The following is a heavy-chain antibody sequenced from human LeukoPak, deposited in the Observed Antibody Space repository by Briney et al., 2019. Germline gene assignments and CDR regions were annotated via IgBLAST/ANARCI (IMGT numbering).Heavy chain of an antibody. Sequence: GGSLRLSCSASGFIISDYAMSWVRQAREKGLEWVGFIRSKAYGGTTEYAASVKGRFTISRDDSKSIAYLQMNSLETEDTAVYYCTRAASLKYYDFWSGNYWGQGTLVTVSS. CDR2: IRSKAYGGTT. CDR3: TRAASLKYYDFWSGNY. CDR1: GFIISDYA. J-gene: IGHJ4*02. D-gene: IGHD3-3*01. V-gene: IGHV3-49*04.